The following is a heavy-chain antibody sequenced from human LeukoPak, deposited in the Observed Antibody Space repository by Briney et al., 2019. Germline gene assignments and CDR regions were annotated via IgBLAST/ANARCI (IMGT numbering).Heavy chain of an antibody. V-gene: IGHV4-61*02. Sequence: SETLSLTCTVSGGSISSGSYYWSWIRQPAGKGLEWIGRIYTSGSTNYNPSLKSRVTISVDTSKNQFSPKLSSVTAADTAVYYCARDGPYSSSYYYYMDVWGKGTTVTVSS. CDR1: GGSISSGSYY. CDR3: ARDGPYSSSYYYYMDV. D-gene: IGHD6-13*01. CDR2: IYTSGST. J-gene: IGHJ6*03.